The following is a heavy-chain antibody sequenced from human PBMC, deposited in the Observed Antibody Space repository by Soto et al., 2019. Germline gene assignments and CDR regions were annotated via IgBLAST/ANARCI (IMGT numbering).Heavy chain of an antibody. V-gene: IGHV2-5*02. CDR2: IYWDDDK. D-gene: IGHD3-16*01. J-gene: IGHJ4*02. Sequence: QITLKESGPTLVKPTQTLTLTCTFSGFSLSTSGVGVGWTRQPPGKALEWLALIYWDDDKRYSPSLKSRLTITKDTSKNQVVLTMTNMDPVDTATYYCAHSGAYDYVWGSSPFDYWGQGTLVTVSS. CDR1: GFSLSTSGVG. CDR3: AHSGAYDYVWGSSPFDY.